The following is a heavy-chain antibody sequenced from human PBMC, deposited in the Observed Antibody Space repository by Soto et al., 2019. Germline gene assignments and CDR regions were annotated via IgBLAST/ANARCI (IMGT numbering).Heavy chain of an antibody. Sequence: GGSLRLACAVSGFPFINFAMGWVRPSPGKGLEWVSAISGTGSRTWYADSVRGRFTVSRDNSKNTLYLQMNSLRDEDTAVYYCAKFGASGSYFQFDYWGPGTLVTVSS. CDR3: AKFGASGSYFQFDY. CDR2: ISGTGSRT. V-gene: IGHV3-23*01. D-gene: IGHD3-10*01. J-gene: IGHJ4*02. CDR1: GFPFINFA.